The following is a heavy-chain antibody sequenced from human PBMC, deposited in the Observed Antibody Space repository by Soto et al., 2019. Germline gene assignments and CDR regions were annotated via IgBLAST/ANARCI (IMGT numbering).Heavy chain of an antibody. D-gene: IGHD3-22*01. V-gene: IGHV3-30-3*01. CDR1: GFTFSSYA. J-gene: IGHJ3*02. Sequence: QVQLVESGGGVVQPGRSLRLSCAASGFTFSSYAMHWVRQAPGKGLEWVAVISYDGSNKYYADSVKGRFTISRDNSKNTLYLQMNSLRAEDTAVYYCVRDLLVIVVAPHDAFDIWGQGTMVTVSS. CDR3: VRDLLVIVVAPHDAFDI. CDR2: ISYDGSNK.